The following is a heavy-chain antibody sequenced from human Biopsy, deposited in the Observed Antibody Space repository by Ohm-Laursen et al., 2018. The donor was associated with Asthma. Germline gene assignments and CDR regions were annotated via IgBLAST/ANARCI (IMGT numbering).Heavy chain of an antibody. CDR1: GGTFNIYA. CDR3: ARKAGSCISRTCYSLDF. Sequence: GASVKVSCKSLGGTFNIYAIGWVRQAPGQGLEWMGGINSVFGTTTYPQKFQDRVTITADDSTSTVYMELSSLRSEDTAVYYCARKAGSCISRTCYSLDFWGQGTLVTVSS. CDR2: INSVFGTT. J-gene: IGHJ4*02. V-gene: IGHV1-69*13. D-gene: IGHD2-2*01.